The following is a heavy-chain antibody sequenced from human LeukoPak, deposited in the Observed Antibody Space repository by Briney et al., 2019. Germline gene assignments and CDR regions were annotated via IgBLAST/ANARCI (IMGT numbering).Heavy chain of an antibody. CDR3: ARANSVSSSSDY. CDR1: GFTFSSYA. D-gene: IGHD6-6*01. V-gene: IGHV3-30*04. J-gene: IGHJ4*02. CDR2: ISYDGSNK. Sequence: PGGSLRLSCAASGFTFSSYAMSWVRQAPGEGLEWVAVISYDGSNKYYADSVKGRFTISRDNSKNTLYLQMNSLRAEDTAVYYCARANSVSSSSDYWGQGTLVTVSS.